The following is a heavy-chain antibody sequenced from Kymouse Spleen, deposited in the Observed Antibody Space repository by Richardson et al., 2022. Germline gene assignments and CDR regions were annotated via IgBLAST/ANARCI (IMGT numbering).Heavy chain of an antibody. J-gene: IGHJ5*02. Sequence: QVQLQESGPGLVKPSETLSLTCTVSGGSVSSGSYYWSWIRQPPGKGLEWIGYIYYSGSTNYNPSLKSRVTISVDTSKNQFSLKLSSVTAADTAVYYCARVRYCSSTSCYQRWFDPWGQGTLVTVSS. V-gene: IGHV4-61*01. CDR2: IYYSGST. CDR3: ARVRYCSSTSCYQRWFDP. D-gene: IGHD2-2*02. CDR1: GGSVSSGSYY.